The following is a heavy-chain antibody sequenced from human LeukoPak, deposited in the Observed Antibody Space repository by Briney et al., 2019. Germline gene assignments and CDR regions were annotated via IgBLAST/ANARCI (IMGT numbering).Heavy chain of an antibody. CDR2: ISSSSSYI. CDR3: ARHERTISGTPHNYYGMDV. V-gene: IGHV3-21*01. Sequence: PGGSLGLSCAASGFTFSSYSMNWVRQAPGKGLEWVSSISSSSSYIYYADSVKGRFTISRDNAKNSLYLQMNSLRAEDTAVYYCARHERTISGTPHNYYGMDVWGQGTTVTVSS. CDR1: GFTFSSYS. D-gene: IGHD1-20*01. J-gene: IGHJ6*02.